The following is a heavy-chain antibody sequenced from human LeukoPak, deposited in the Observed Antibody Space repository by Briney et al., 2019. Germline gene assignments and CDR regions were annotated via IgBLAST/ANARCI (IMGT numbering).Heavy chain of an antibody. CDR2: IRYDGSNK. J-gene: IGHJ6*03. CDR1: GFTFSSYG. V-gene: IGHV3-30*02. CDR3: ARRDDYNYHYYYMDV. Sequence: PGGSLRLSCAASGFTFSSYGMHWVRQAPGKGLEWVAFIRYDGSNKYYADSVKGRFTISRDNSKNTLYLQMNSLRVEGTAVYYCARRDDYNYHYYYMDVWGKGTTVTVSS. D-gene: IGHD5-24*01.